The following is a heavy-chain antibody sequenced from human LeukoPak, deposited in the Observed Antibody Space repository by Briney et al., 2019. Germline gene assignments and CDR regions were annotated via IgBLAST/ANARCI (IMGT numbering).Heavy chain of an antibody. J-gene: IGHJ3*02. Sequence: PGGSLRLSCAASGFTFSSYGMNWVRQAPGKWLEWVSYISSSSNIMNYADSVKGRFTTSRDNAKNSLYLQMNSLRGEDTAVYYCARTQLDLDGFDIWGQGTTVTVSS. CDR1: GFTFSSYG. D-gene: IGHD1-1*01. V-gene: IGHV3-48*01. CDR3: ARTQLDLDGFDI. CDR2: ISSSSNIM.